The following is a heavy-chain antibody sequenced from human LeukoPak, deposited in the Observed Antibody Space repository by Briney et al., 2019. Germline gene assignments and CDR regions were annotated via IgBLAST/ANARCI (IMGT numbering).Heavy chain of an antibody. D-gene: IGHD3-3*01. V-gene: IGHV3-7*01. CDR3: ARGEGYYDFWSGYLGRVPYYYYYMDV. J-gene: IGHJ6*03. CDR1: EFTFSSYW. Sequence: GGSLRLSCAASEFTFSSYWMSWVRQAPGKGLEWVANIKQDGSEKYYVDSVKGRFTISRDNAKNSLYLQMNSLRAEDTAVYYCARGEGYYDFWSGYLGRVPYYYYYMDVWGKGTTVTVSS. CDR2: IKQDGSEK.